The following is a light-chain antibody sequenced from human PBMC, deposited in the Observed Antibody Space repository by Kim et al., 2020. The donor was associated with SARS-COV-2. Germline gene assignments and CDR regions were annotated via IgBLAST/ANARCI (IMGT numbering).Light chain of an antibody. Sequence: SPGERATISCRASRTLSSSFLAWYQQKPGQTPRLLIYGASARATGIPDRFSGTGSGTDFTLTISRLEPEDFAVYYCQQYNTPPWTFGQGTKVDIK. CDR2: GAS. V-gene: IGKV3-20*01. J-gene: IGKJ1*01. CDR3: QQYNTPPWT. CDR1: RTLSSSF.